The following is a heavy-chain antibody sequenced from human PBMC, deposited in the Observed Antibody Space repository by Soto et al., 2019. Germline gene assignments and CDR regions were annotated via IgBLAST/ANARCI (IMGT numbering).Heavy chain of an antibody. CDR2: TNGNLGTG. J-gene: IGHJ4*02. CDR3: ARRDSHGFFRYFDN. V-gene: IGHV1-69*06. D-gene: IGHD3-10*01. CDR1: GGTLGSYP. Sequence: QVQLVQSGAEVKRPGSSVKVSCKASGGTLGSYPISWVRQAPGQGLEWMGGTNGNLGTGNYAQKFRGRLTITTDISKTTAYMELSSLPSEDTAVYYCARRDSHGFFRYFDNWGQGALGTVSS.